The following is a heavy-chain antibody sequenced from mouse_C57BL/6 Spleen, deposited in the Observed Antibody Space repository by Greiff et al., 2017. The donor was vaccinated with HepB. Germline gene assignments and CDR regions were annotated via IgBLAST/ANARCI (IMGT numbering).Heavy chain of an antibody. CDR3: ARRNIQYYFDY. J-gene: IGHJ2*01. D-gene: IGHD5-1-1*01. CDR1: GYTFTDYY. Sequence: VHVKQSGPVLVKPGASVKMSCKASGYTFTDYYMNWVKQSHGKSLEWIGVINPYNGGTSYNQKFKGKATLTVDKSSSTAYMELNSLTSEDSAVYYCARRNIQYYFDYWGQGTTLTVSS. CDR2: INPYNGGT. V-gene: IGHV1-19*01.